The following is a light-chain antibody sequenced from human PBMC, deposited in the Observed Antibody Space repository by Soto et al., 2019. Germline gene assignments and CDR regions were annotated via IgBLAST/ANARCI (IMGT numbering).Light chain of an antibody. V-gene: IGLV1-44*01. Sequence: QPVLTQPPSASATPGQTVTISCSGRYSNIGSNFVSWYQRLPGTAPKLLIYSINQRPSGVPDRFSGSKSGTSASLTISGLQSEDEADYFCSSWDDSLDGLVFGGGTKLTVL. J-gene: IGLJ3*02. CDR1: YSNIGSNF. CDR3: SSWDDSLDGLV. CDR2: SIN.